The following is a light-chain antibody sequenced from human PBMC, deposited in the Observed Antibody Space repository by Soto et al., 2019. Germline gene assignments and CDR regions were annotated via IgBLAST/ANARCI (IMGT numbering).Light chain of an antibody. J-gene: IGKJ5*01. V-gene: IGKV1-33*01. Sequence: DIQMTQSPSSLSASVGDRVTIACQASQDITNNLSWYQLRPGKAPKLLIYDASNLETGVPSRFSGGGSWTNFTFTFSSLQPEDISTYYCQQYDNPLVTFGQGTRLEI. CDR2: DAS. CDR3: QQYDNPLVT. CDR1: QDITNN.